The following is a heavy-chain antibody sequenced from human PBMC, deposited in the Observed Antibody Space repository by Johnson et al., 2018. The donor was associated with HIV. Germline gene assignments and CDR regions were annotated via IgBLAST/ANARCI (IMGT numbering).Heavy chain of an antibody. V-gene: IGHV3-30-3*01. CDR3: AKDLYYYDSSGYFAFDI. Sequence: QVQLVESGGGLVQPGGSLRLSCADSGFTFSSYAMHWVRQAPGKGLEWVAVISYDGSNKYYADSVKGRFTISRDNAKNSLYLQMNSLRAEDTALYYCAKDLYYYDSSGYFAFDIWGQGTMVTVSS. D-gene: IGHD3-22*01. CDR1: GFTFSSYA. J-gene: IGHJ3*02. CDR2: ISYDGSNK.